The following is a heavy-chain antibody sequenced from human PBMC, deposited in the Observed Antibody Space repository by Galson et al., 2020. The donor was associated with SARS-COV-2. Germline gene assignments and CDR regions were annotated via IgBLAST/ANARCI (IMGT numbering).Heavy chain of an antibody. CDR1: GFTFSSYA. CDR3: ARDLASGVLRFLEWSPLYYYGMDV. J-gene: IGHJ6*02. V-gene: IGHV3-30*04. Sequence: GGYLRLSCAASGFTFSSYAMHWVRQAPGKGLEWVAVISYDGSNKYYADSVKGRFTISRDNSKNTLYLQMNSLRAEDTAVYYCARDLASGVLRFLEWSPLYYYGMDVWGQWTSVT. D-gene: IGHD3-3*01. CDR2: ISYDGSNK.